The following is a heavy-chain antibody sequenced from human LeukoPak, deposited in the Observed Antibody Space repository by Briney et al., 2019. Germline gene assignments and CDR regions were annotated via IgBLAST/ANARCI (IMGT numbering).Heavy chain of an antibody. Sequence: PGGSLRLSCAASGFTFSSYSMNWVRQAPGKGLEWVSSISSSSSYIYYADSAKGRFTISRDNAKNSLYLQMNSLRTEDTAVYYCARVIVVVTATKTGYYYYMDVWGKGTTVTVSS. CDR3: ARVIVVVTATKTGYYYYMDV. CDR1: GFTFSSYS. CDR2: ISSSSSYI. D-gene: IGHD2-21*02. V-gene: IGHV3-21*01. J-gene: IGHJ6*03.